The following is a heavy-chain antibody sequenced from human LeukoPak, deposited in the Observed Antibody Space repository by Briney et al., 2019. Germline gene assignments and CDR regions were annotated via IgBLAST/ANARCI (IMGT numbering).Heavy chain of an antibody. CDR2: IRYDGSNK. V-gene: IGHV3-30*02. Sequence: GGSLRLSCAASGFTFGNYGMHWVRQAPGKGLEWVAFIRYDGSNKYYADSVKGRFTISRDNSKNTLYLQMNSLRAEDTAVYYCAKVPCSSTSCYRFDYWGQGTLVTVSS. CDR3: AKVPCSSTSCYRFDY. CDR1: GFTFGNYG. D-gene: IGHD2-2*01. J-gene: IGHJ4*02.